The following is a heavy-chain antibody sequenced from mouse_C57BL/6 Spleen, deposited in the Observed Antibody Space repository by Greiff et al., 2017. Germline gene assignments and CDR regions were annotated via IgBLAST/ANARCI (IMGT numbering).Heavy chain of an antibody. CDR2: IDPNSGGT. D-gene: IGHD2-4*01. V-gene: IGHV1-72*01. J-gene: IGHJ2*01. CDR1: GYTFTSYW. CDR3: ASYDYDGGGVGY. Sequence: QVQLQQPGAELVKPGASVKLSCKASGYTFTSYWMHWVKQRPGRGLEWIGRIDPNSGGTKYNEKFKSKATLTVDKPSSTAYRQLSSLTSEDSAGHYGASYDYDGGGVGYWGQGTTLTVSS.